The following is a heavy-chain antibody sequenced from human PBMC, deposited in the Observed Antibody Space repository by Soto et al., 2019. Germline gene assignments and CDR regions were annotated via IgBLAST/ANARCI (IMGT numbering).Heavy chain of an antibody. J-gene: IGHJ3*02. D-gene: IGHD5-12*01. CDR2: INSDGSST. CDR3: ARVPSGYDYAFDI. Sequence: PGGSLRLSCGASGFTFSSYWMHWVRQAPGKGLVWVSRINSDGSSTSYADSVKGRFTISRDNAKNTLYLQMNSLRAEDTAVYYCARVPSGYDYAFDIWGQGTMVTVSS. CDR1: GFTFSSYW. V-gene: IGHV3-74*01.